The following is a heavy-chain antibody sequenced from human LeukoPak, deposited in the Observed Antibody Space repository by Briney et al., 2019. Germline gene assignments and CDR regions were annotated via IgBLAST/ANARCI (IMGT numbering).Heavy chain of an antibody. V-gene: IGHV1-2*02. CDR3: AKDSSGGYNSH. CDR2: INPNSGDT. Sequence: GASVKVSCKTSGYIFKDFYIHWVRQAPGHGLEGMGWINPNSGDTNSAQRFQGRVTMTRDTSTGTAYMDLSSLTSDDTAVYFCAKDSSGGYNSHWGQGTLVTVSS. J-gene: IGHJ4*02. D-gene: IGHD5-24*01. CDR1: GYIFKDFY.